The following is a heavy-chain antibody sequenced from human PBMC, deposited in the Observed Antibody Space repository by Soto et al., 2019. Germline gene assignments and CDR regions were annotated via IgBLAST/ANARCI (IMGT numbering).Heavy chain of an antibody. CDR3: AGVRQLVGYFYYYMDV. CDR2: IGAYNGNT. V-gene: IGHV1-18*01. Sequence: QVQLLQSGAEVKKPGASVKVSCKASGYTFSNHGITWVRQAPGQGLEWLGWIGAYNGNTHYTQSLQGRVTMTTDTSTSTAYMELRGPRSDDTAVYYCAGVRQLVGYFYYYMDVWGKGTTVTVSS. D-gene: IGHD6-6*01. J-gene: IGHJ6*03. CDR1: GYTFSNHG.